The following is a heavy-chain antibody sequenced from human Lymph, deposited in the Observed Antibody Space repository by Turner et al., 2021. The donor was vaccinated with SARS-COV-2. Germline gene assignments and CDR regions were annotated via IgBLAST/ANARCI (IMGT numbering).Heavy chain of an antibody. J-gene: IGHJ6*02. V-gene: IGHV3-53*02. CDR2: IYSGGTT. Sequence: EVPLVETGGGLLQPGGSLRLSCAASGIIVSRNYMNWVRQDPGKGLEWVSVIYSGGTTYYADSVKGRFTISRDNSKNTLYLQMNSLRVEDTAVYYCARDLGTYGMDVWGQGTTVTVSS. D-gene: IGHD6-13*01. CDR1: GIIVSRNY. CDR3: ARDLGTYGMDV.